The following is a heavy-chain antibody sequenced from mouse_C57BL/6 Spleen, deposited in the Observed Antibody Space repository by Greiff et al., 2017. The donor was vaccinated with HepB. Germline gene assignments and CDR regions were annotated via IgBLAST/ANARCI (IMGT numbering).Heavy chain of an antibody. CDR2: INPGSGGT. CDR1: GYAFTNYL. D-gene: IGHD2-4*01. J-gene: IGHJ2*01. CDR3: ARADYDYDGRYFDY. V-gene: IGHV1-54*01. Sequence: VQGVESGAELVRPGTSVKVSCKASGYAFTNYLIEWVKQRPGQGLEWIGVINPGSGGTNYNEKFKGKATLTADKSSSTAYVQLSSLTSEDSAVYFCARADYDYDGRYFDYWGQGTTLTVSS.